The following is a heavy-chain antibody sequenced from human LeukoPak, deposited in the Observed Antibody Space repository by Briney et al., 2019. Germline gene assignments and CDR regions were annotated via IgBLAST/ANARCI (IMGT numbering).Heavy chain of an antibody. CDR2: IIPIFGTA. J-gene: IGHJ4*02. D-gene: IGHD1-26*01. Sequence: SVKVSCKASGGTFSSYAISWVRQAPGQGLEWMGWIIPIFGTANYAQKFQGRVTITADESTSTAYMELSSLRSEDTAVYYCARFRGRGSYYLYYFDYWGQGTLVTVSS. V-gene: IGHV1-69*13. CDR3: ARFRGRGSYYLYYFDY. CDR1: GGTFSSYA.